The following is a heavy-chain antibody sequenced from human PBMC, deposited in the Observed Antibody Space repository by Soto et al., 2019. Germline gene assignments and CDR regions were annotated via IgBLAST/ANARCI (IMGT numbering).Heavy chain of an antibody. CDR3: AKATAITGGAFEI. J-gene: IGHJ3*02. V-gene: IGHV3-23*01. Sequence: GGSLRLSCAVSGFICSSYDMSWVRQAPGKGLDWVSTILVGGSTHYEDSVKGRFTISRDTSKNTVYLQMNSLTAGDTAVYYCAKATAITGGAFEIYGQETLVTVSS. CDR2: ILVGGST. D-gene: IGHD5-12*01. CDR1: GFICSSYD.